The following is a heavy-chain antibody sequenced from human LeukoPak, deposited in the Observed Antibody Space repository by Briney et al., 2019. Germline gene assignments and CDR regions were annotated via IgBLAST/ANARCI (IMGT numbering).Heavy chain of an antibody. CDR2: IYHSGST. CDR1: GGSISSSNW. CDR3: ARLRGYGDYYYMDV. J-gene: IGHJ6*03. D-gene: IGHD4-17*01. V-gene: IGHV4-4*02. Sequence: PSGTLSLTCAVSGGSISSSNWWSWVRQPPGKGLEWIGEIYHSGSTNYNPSLKSRVTISVDTSKNQFSLKLSSVTAADTAVYYCARLRGYGDYYYMDVWGKGTTVTVSS.